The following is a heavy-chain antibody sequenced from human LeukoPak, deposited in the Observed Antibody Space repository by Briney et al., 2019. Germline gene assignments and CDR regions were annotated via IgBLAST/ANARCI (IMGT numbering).Heavy chain of an antibody. J-gene: IGHJ4*02. CDR2: ISSNGRST. CDR1: GFTFSNYA. D-gene: IGHD3-9*01. Sequence: GGSLRLSCSASGFTFSNYAMFWVRQAPGKGLEYISAISSNGRSTYYADSVEGRFTISRDNSKNTLYLQMNSLRAEDTAVYYCAKDLLSGRGYFDWLSTAFDYWGQGTLVTVSS. CDR3: AKDLLSGRGYFDWLSTAFDY. V-gene: IGHV3-64*04.